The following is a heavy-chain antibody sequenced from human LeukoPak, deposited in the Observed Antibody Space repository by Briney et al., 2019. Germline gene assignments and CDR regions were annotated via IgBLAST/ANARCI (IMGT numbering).Heavy chain of an antibody. Sequence: SETLSLTCAVYVGSFSGYYWSCIRQPPGKGLEWIGEINHRGGTNYNPSLKSRVTISVDTSKNQFSLKLSSVTAADTAVYYCAREVAALRGAFDIWGQGTMVTVSS. CDR3: AREVAALRGAFDI. J-gene: IGHJ3*02. CDR1: VGSFSGYY. V-gene: IGHV4-34*01. D-gene: IGHD2-15*01. CDR2: INHRGGT.